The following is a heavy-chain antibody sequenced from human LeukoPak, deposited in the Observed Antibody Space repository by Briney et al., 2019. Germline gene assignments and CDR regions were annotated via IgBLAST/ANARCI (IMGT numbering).Heavy chain of an antibody. D-gene: IGHD2-15*01. Sequence: PGGSLRLSCAASGFTFSSYGMHWVRQAPGKGLEWVASVANDGSKEIYADSVKGRFTISRDNSRNTLYLQMNSLRGEDTADYYCARAAAVSGEFRDNWFDPWGQGTLVTVSS. CDR2: VANDGSKE. CDR3: ARAAAVSGEFRDNWFDP. J-gene: IGHJ5*02. V-gene: IGHV3-30*19. CDR1: GFTFSSYG.